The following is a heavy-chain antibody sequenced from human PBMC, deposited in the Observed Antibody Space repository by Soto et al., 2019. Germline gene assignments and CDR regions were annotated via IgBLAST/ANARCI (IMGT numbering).Heavy chain of an antibody. D-gene: IGHD2-2*01. CDR3: AIVVVPAAKGWFDP. Sequence: QVQLVQSGAEVKKPGSSVKVSCKASGGAFSSYTISWVRQAPGQGLEWMGRIIPILGIANYAQKFQGRVTITADKSTSTAYMERSSLRSEDTAVYYCAIVVVPAAKGWFDPWGQGTLDTVSS. CDR2: IIPILGIA. V-gene: IGHV1-69*02. J-gene: IGHJ5*02. CDR1: GGAFSSYT.